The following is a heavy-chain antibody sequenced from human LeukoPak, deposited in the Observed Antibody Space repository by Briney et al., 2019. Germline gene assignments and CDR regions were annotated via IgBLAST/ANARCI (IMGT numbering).Heavy chain of an antibody. CDR2: INPNSGGT. V-gene: IGHV1-2*02. CDR3: ARDLIQLELYYFDY. J-gene: IGHJ4*02. Sequence: ASVKVSCKASGYTFTGYYVHWVRQAPGQGLEWTGWINPNSGGTNYAQKFQGRVTMTRDTSISTAYMELSRLRSDDTAVYYCARDLIQLELYYFDYWGQGTLVTVSS. D-gene: IGHD1-1*01. CDR1: GYTFTGYY.